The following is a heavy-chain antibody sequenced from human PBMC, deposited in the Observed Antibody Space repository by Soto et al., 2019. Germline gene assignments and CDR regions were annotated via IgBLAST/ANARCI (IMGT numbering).Heavy chain of an antibody. V-gene: IGHV3-9*01. CDR3: AKELGGGFGELSP. J-gene: IGHJ4*02. CDR1: GFTFDDYA. Sequence: GGSLRLSCAASGFTFDDYAMHWVRQAPGKGLEWVSGISWNSGTIGYADSVKGRFTISRDNVKNSLYLQMNSLRAEDTALYYCAKELGGGFGELSPWGQGTLVTVSS. CDR2: ISWNSGTI. D-gene: IGHD3-10*01.